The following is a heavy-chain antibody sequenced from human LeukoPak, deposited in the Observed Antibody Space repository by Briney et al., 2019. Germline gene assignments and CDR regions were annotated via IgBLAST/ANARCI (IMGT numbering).Heavy chain of an antibody. CDR3: ALLDY. CDR1: GFTFSSYG. Sequence: GGSLRLSCAASGFTFSSYGMHWVRQAPGKGLEWVAVISYDGSNKYYADSVKGRFTTSRDNSKNTLYLQMNSLRAEGTAVYYCALLDYWGQGTLVTVSS. V-gene: IGHV3-30*03. CDR2: ISYDGSNK. J-gene: IGHJ4*02.